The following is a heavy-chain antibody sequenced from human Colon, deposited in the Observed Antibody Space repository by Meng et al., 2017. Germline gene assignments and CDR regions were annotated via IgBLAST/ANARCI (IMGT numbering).Heavy chain of an antibody. Sequence: VRLQWSVPGLLKPSETLSLTCTVSGGSISSYYGSWIRQPPGKGLEWIGYIYYSGSTNYNPSLKSRVTILVDTSKNQFSLKLSSVTTADTAVYYCARVGGQQLVAYYFDYWGQGTLVTVSS. CDR3: ARVGGQQLVAYYFDY. V-gene: IGHV4-59*01. D-gene: IGHD6-13*01. CDR1: GGSISSYY. J-gene: IGHJ4*02. CDR2: IYYSGST.